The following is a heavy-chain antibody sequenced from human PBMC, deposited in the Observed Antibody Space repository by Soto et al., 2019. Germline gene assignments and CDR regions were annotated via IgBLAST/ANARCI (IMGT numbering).Heavy chain of an antibody. CDR2: ISWNSGSI. CDR1: GFTFDDYA. D-gene: IGHD1-1*01. V-gene: IGHV3-9*01. CDR3: AKDISTTGTTGAAFDI. J-gene: IGHJ3*02. Sequence: EVQLVESGGGLVQPGRSLRLSCAASGFTFDDYAMHWVRQAPGKGLEWVSGISWNSGSIGYADSVKGRFTISRDNAKNSLYLQMNSLRAEDKALYYCAKDISTTGTTGAAFDIWGQGTMVTVSS.